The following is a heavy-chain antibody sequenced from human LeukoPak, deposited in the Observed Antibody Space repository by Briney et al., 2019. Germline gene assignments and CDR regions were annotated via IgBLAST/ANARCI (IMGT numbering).Heavy chain of an antibody. CDR3: ARGGAHYYDSSGYPTPFDP. CDR1: GGSIGSYY. Sequence: SETLSLTCTVSGGSIGSYYWSWIRQPPGKGLEWIGYIYYSGSTNYNPSLKSRVTISVDTSKNQFSLKLSSVTAADTAVYYCARGGAHYYDSSGYPTPFDPWGQGTLVTVSS. V-gene: IGHV4-59*08. D-gene: IGHD3-22*01. CDR2: IYYSGST. J-gene: IGHJ5*02.